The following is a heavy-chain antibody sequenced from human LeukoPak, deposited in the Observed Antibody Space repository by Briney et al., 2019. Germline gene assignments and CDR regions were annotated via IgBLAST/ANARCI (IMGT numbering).Heavy chain of an antibody. CDR1: GYTFTSYA. Sequence: GASVKVSCKASGYTFTSYAMNWVRQASGQGLEWMGWINTNTGNPTYAQGFTGRFVFSLDTSVSTAYLQISSLKAEDTAVYYCARDSSRWVPGAFDIWGQGTMVTVSS. J-gene: IGHJ3*02. CDR3: ARDSSRWVPGAFDI. D-gene: IGHD2-2*01. V-gene: IGHV7-4-1*02. CDR2: INTNTGNP.